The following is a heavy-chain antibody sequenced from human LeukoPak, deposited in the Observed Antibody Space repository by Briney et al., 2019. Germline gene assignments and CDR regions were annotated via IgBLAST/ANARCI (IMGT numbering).Heavy chain of an antibody. CDR1: GYSFTSHY. Sequence: ASVKVSCKASGYSFTSHYMHWVRQAPGQGLEWLGLINPSGSSTLYAQKFHDRVTLTRDMSTTTDYMEQSSLRSEDTAVYYCARDNSVGDIAWWFDPWGQGTLVTVSS. D-gene: IGHD3-16*02. CDR3: ARDNSVGDIAWWFDP. CDR2: INPSGSST. J-gene: IGHJ5*02. V-gene: IGHV1-46*01.